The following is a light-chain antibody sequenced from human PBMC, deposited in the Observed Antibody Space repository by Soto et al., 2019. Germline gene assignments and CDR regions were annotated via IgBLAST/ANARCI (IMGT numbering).Light chain of an antibody. Sequence: EIVLTQSPATLSLSPGERATLSCRASQTVSNYLAWYQQKPGQAPRLLIYDASNRATGIPDRFSGSGSGTDFTLTISSLEPEDFGVYYCQQRSIWPPYTFGQGTKREI. CDR3: QQRSIWPPYT. CDR1: QTVSNY. V-gene: IGKV3-11*01. CDR2: DAS. J-gene: IGKJ2*01.